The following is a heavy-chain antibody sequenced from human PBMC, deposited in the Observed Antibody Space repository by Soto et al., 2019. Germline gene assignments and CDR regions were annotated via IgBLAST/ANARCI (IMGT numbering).Heavy chain of an antibody. CDR3: ARGSIFGVVPPLHYYYYGMDV. J-gene: IGHJ6*02. D-gene: IGHD3-3*01. CDR2: IIPIFGTA. CDR1: GGTFSSYA. Sequence: SVKVSCKASGGTFSSYAISWVRQAPGQGLEWMGGIIPIFGTANYAQKFQGRVTITADESTSTAYMELSSLRSEDTAVYYCARGSIFGVVPPLHYYYYGMDVWGQGTTVTVSS. V-gene: IGHV1-69*13.